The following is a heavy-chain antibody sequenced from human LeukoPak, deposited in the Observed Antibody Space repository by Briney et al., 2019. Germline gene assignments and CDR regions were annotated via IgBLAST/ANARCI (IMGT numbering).Heavy chain of an antibody. D-gene: IGHD2-15*01. V-gene: IGHV3-7*01. Sequence: GGSLRLSCAASGFTFSSYLMSWGRQAPGKGLEWVADIKQDGTEKNYVDSVKARFTISRDNAKNSLYLQMNSLRVEDTAVYYCARPYCSGGSCFFVYWGQGTLVTVSS. J-gene: IGHJ4*02. CDR1: GFTFSSYL. CDR2: IKQDGTEK. CDR3: ARPYCSGGSCFFVY.